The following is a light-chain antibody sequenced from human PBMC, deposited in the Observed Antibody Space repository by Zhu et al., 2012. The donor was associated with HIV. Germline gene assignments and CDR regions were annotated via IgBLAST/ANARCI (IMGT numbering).Light chain of an antibody. V-gene: IGKV3-20*01. J-gene: IGKJ1*01. CDR2: DAS. Sequence: EIVLTQSPVTLSLSPGERATLSCRASQSVSSSYLAWYQQKPGQAPRLLIYDASSRATGIPDRFSGSGSGTDFTLTISRLEPEDFAVYYCQQYGSSRTFGQGTKVEIK. CDR3: QQYGSSRT. CDR1: QSVSSSY.